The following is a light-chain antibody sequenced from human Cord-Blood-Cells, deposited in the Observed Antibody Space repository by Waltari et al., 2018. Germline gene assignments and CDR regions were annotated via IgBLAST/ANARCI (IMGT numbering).Light chain of an antibody. CDR2: DVS. CDR1: SRDVGGYNY. V-gene: IGLV2-11*01. CDR3: CSYAGSYTV. J-gene: IGLJ3*02. Sequence: QSALTQPRSVSGSPGPSVTISCTGTSRDVGGYNYVSWYQQHPGKAPKLMIYDVSKRPSGVPDRFSGSKSGNTASLTISGLQAEDEADYYCCSYAGSYTVFGGGTKLTVL.